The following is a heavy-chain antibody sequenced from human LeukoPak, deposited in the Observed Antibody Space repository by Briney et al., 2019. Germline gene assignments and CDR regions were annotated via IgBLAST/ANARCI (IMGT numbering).Heavy chain of an antibody. Sequence: GASVKVSCKASGYTFTSYDINWVRQATGQGLEWMGWMNPNSGNTGYAQKFQGRVTITRNTSISTAYMELSSLRSEDTAVYYCAPHPSDVDTDYWGQGTLVTVSS. CDR2: MNPNSGNT. CDR1: GYTFTSYD. J-gene: IGHJ4*02. CDR3: APHPSDVDTDY. D-gene: IGHD5-18*01. V-gene: IGHV1-8*03.